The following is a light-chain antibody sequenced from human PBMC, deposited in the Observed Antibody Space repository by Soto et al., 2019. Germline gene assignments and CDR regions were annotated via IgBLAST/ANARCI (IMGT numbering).Light chain of an antibody. CDR1: QSVRDW. J-gene: IGKJ4*01. Sequence: DIHMTQSPSALSASVGDSVTITWRASQSVRDWLAWYQQKPGKAPKLLMYDVSTLEGGVPSRFSGSGSGTEFTLTINNLQPDDFATYFCQQYDSDVFSFGGGTKVEMK. CDR3: QQYDSDVFS. V-gene: IGKV1-5*01. CDR2: DVS.